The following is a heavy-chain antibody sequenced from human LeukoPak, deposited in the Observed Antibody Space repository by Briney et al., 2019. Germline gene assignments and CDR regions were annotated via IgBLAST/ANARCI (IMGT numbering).Heavy chain of an antibody. CDR3: AKEGSGWYYLDY. J-gene: IGHJ4*02. D-gene: IGHD6-19*01. V-gene: IGHV3-30*02. CDR1: GFSFASYD. Sequence: GSLRLSCVASGFSFASYDIHWVRQAPGKELEWVTFIESDGSKEYYADSVKGRFTISRDNSMNTVNVQMNSLRPEDTAVYYCAKEGSGWYYLDYWGQGTVVTVSA. CDR2: IESDGSKE.